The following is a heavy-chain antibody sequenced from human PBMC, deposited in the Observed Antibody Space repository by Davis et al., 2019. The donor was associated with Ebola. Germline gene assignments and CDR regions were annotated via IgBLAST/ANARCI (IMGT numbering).Heavy chain of an antibody. J-gene: IGHJ5*02. V-gene: IGHV4-59*01. CDR3: ARIDSGYSGLWFDP. CDR1: GASISNYY. CDR2: IYYSGST. D-gene: IGHD5-12*01. Sequence: MPSETLSLTCAVSGASISNYYWSWIRQPPGKGLEWIGYIYYSGSTNYNPSLKSRVTLSVDTSKSQFSLRLTSVTAADTAMYYCARIDSGYSGLWFDPWGQGTLVTVSS.